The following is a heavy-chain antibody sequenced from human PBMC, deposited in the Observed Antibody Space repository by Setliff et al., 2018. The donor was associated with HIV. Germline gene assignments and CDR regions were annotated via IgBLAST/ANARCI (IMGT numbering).Heavy chain of an antibody. V-gene: IGHV3-23*01. CDR2: ISGSGGSA. Sequence: GGSLSLSCAASGFTFSSYAMSWVRQAPGKGPEWVSAISGSGGSAYYADSVKGRFTISRDNSKNTIDLEMNSLRAEDTAVYYCAKRVVVTANPYYFDYWGQGTLVTV. J-gene: IGHJ4*02. CDR1: GFTFSSYA. D-gene: IGHD2-21*02. CDR3: AKRVVVTANPYYFDY.